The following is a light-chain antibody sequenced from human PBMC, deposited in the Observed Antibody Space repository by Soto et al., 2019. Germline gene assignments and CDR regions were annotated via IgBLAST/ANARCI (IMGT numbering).Light chain of an antibody. J-gene: IGKJ3*01. CDR1: QSVSSY. CDR3: QQRSNRLT. Sequence: EIVLTQSPATLSLSPGERATLSCRASQSVSSYLAWYQQKPGQAPRLLIYDASTRATGIPARFSGSGSGTAFYLSISSLEPEDFAVYYCQQRSNRLTFGHGTNVDIK. CDR2: DAS. V-gene: IGKV3-11*01.